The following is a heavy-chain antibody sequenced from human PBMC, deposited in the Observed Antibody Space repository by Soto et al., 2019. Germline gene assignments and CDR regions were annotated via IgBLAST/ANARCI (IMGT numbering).Heavy chain of an antibody. D-gene: IGHD6-6*01. CDR2: IYGGGST. CDR1: GFTVSSTY. Sequence: GGSLRLSCAASGFTVSSTYMSWVRQAPGKGLEWVSVIYGGGSTYHADSVKGRFTISRDNSKNTLYLQMNSLRAEDTAVYYCARGRGSIAARPGAKGYYYYMDVWGKGTTVTVSS. CDR3: ARGRGSIAARPGAKGYYYYMDV. J-gene: IGHJ6*03. V-gene: IGHV3-66*01.